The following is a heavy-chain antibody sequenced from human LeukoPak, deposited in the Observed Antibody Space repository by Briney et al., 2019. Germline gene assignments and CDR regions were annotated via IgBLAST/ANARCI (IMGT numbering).Heavy chain of an antibody. D-gene: IGHD1-26*01. CDR1: GFTVSSNY. Sequence: PGGSLRLSCAASGFTVSSNYMSWVRRPLGKGLEWVAVIYSGGSTYYADSVKGRFTISRDNSKNTLYLQMNSLRAEDTAVYYCARWGARDFDYWGQGTLVTVSS. J-gene: IGHJ4*02. CDR2: IYSGGST. V-gene: IGHV3-53*01. CDR3: ARWGARDFDY.